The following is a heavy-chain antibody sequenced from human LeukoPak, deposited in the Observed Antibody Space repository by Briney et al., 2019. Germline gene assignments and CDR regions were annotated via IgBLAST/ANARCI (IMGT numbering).Heavy chain of an antibody. J-gene: IGHJ6*02. V-gene: IGHV3-7*01. CDR2: VKQDGSEK. D-gene: IGHD6-19*01. Sequence: GGSLRLSCAASGFTFSSYWMSWVRQAPGKGLEWVANVKQDGSEKYYVDSVKGRFTISRDNAKNSLYLQMNSLRAEDTAVYYCARFGDSSGWTYYYYCMDVWGQGTTVTVSS. CDR3: ARFGDSSGWTYYYYCMDV. CDR1: GFTFSSYW.